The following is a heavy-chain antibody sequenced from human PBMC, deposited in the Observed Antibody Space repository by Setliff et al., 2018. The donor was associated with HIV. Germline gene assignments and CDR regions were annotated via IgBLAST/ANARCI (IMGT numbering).Heavy chain of an antibody. Sequence: PGGSLRLSCAASGFTFSSYAMHWVRQAPGKGLEWVAVISYDESNKYYADSVKGRFTISRDNSKNILYLQMSSLRAEDTAVYYCARDRRASGSYSYFDSWGQGTLVTVSS. V-gene: IGHV3-30*04. J-gene: IGHJ5*01. CDR2: ISYDESNK. D-gene: IGHD3-10*01. CDR3: ARDRRASGSYSYFDS. CDR1: GFTFSSYA.